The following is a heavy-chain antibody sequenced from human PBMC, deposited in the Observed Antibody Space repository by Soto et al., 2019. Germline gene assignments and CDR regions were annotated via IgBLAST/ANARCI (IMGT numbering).Heavy chain of an antibody. CDR1: AFSLSDQY. CDR2: TVNKAFSYTT. J-gene: IGHJ4*02. V-gene: IGHV3-72*01. D-gene: IGHD2-8*01. CDR3: VGERYAGFDY. Sequence: EGQLVESGGGLVQPGGSLRLSCTASAFSLSDQYLDWVRQAPGQGLEWVGRTVNKAFSYTTEYAAAVKGRFTISRDDSENSLYLXMTSLXXXXXXXYYCVGERYAGFDYWGQGALVTVSS.